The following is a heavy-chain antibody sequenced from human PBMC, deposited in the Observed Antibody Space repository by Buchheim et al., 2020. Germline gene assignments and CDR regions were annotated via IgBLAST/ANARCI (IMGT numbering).Heavy chain of an antibody. J-gene: IGHJ6*02. D-gene: IGHD3-16*01. CDR1: GFTFSSYS. V-gene: IGHV3-48*01. CDR2: ISSSSSTI. CDR3: ARDFGGYGMDV. Sequence: EVQLVESGGGLVQPGGSLRLSCAASGFTFSSYSMNWVRQAPGKGLEWVSYISSSSSTIYYADSVNGRFTFFSKNAKNSLYLQMNSLRAEDTAVYYCARDFGGYGMDVWGQGTT.